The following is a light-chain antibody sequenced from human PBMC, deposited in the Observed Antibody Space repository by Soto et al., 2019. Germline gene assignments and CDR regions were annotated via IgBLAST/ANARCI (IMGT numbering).Light chain of an antibody. J-gene: IGKJ1*01. Sequence: DIVMTQSPDSLAVSLGERATINCKSSQSVLYSSNNKNYLACYQQKPGQPPKLLISWASTRESGVPDRFSGSGSGTDFTLTISSLQAEDVAVYYCQQYYNIPWTFGRGTKVEIK. V-gene: IGKV4-1*01. CDR2: WAS. CDR3: QQYYNIPWT. CDR1: QSVLYSSNNKNY.